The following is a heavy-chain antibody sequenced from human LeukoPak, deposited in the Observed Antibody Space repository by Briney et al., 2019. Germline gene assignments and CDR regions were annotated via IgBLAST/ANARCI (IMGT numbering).Heavy chain of an antibody. V-gene: IGHV1-69*06. CDR2: IIPIFGTA. Sequence: GASVKVSCKASGGTFSSYAISWVRQAPGQGLEWMGGIIPIFGTANYAQKFQGRVTITADKSTSTAYMELSSLRSEDTAVYYCARAPVAGVYYYYMDVWGKGTTVTVSS. CDR3: ARAPVAGVYYYYMDV. J-gene: IGHJ6*03. D-gene: IGHD6-19*01. CDR1: GGTFSSYA.